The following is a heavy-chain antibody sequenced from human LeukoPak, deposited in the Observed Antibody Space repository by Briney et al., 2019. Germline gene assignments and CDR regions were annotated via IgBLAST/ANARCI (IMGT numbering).Heavy chain of an antibody. CDR3: ARFTSSSWSDAFDI. J-gene: IGHJ3*02. CDR1: GGSISSSNW. CDR2: IYHSGST. V-gene: IGHV4-4*02. D-gene: IGHD6-13*01. Sequence: SETLSLTCTVSGGSISSSNWWSWVRQPPGKGLEWIGEIYHSGSTNYNPSLKSRVTISVDKSKNQFSLKLSSVTAADTAVYYCARFTSSSWSDAFDIWGQGTMVTVSS.